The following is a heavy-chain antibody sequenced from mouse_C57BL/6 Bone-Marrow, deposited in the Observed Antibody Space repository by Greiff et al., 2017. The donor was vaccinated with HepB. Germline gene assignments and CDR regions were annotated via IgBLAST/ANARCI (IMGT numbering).Heavy chain of an antibody. CDR1: GFSLTSYG. CDR2: IWRGGST. V-gene: IGHV2-5*01. CDR3: AKKAYDYDGYYAMDY. D-gene: IGHD2-4*01. Sequence: VKVVESGPGLVQPSQSLSITCTVSGFSLTSYGVHWVRQSPGKGLEWLGVIWRGGSTDYNAAFMSRLSITKDNSKSQVFFKMNSLQADDTAIYYCAKKAYDYDGYYAMDYWGQGTSVTVSS. J-gene: IGHJ4*01.